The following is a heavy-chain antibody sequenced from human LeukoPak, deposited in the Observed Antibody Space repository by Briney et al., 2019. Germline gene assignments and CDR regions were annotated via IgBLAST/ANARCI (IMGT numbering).Heavy chain of an antibody. CDR1: GGSISSSRYY. CDR2: IYYSGGT. CDR3: ARSSEGRYYYDSSGYSYYYYYMDV. J-gene: IGHJ6*03. V-gene: IGHV4-61*05. Sequence: SETLSLTCTVSGGSISSSRYYWGWIRQPPGKGLEWIGYIYYSGGTNYNPSLKSRVTISVDTSKNQFSLKLTSVTAADTAVYYCARSSEGRYYYDSSGYSYYYYYMDVWGKGTTVTISS. D-gene: IGHD3-22*01.